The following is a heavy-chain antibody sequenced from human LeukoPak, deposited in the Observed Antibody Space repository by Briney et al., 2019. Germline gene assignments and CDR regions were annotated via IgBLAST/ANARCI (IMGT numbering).Heavy chain of an antibody. J-gene: IGHJ4*02. Sequence: GGSLRLSCAASGFTFSDYYMSWLRQAPGRGLEWLSYISPSGSTIYEADSMKGRFTISRDNARNSLFLQMNSLRAEDTAVYYCAREKKRGYSGYDYWGQGTLVTVSS. CDR1: GFTFSDYY. V-gene: IGHV3-11*01. CDR3: AREKKRGYSGYDY. D-gene: IGHD5-12*01. CDR2: ISPSGSTI.